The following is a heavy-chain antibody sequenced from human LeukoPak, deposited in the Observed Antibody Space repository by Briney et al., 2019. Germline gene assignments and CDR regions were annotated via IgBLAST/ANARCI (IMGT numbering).Heavy chain of an antibody. J-gene: IGHJ4*02. Sequence: GASVKVSCKASGYTFTGYYMHWVRQAPGQGLEWMGWINPNSGGTNYAQKFQGRVTMTRGTSIRTVYMELSRLRSDGTAVYYCGRYYLEGRCFDYWGQGTLVTVSS. CDR1: GYTFTGYY. CDR2: INPNSGGT. CDR3: GRYYLEGRCFDY. V-gene: IGHV1-2*02. D-gene: IGHD3-16*01.